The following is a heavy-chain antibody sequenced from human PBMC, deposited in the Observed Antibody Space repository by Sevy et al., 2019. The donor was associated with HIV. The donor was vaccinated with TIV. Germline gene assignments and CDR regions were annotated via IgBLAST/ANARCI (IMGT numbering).Heavy chain of an antibody. J-gene: IGHJ4*02. D-gene: IGHD3-22*01. CDR2: ISTSGST. Sequence: SETLSLTCTVSGDSITSGYNFWSWIRQPAGKGLEWIGRISTSGSTNYNSSLKSRVSMSIDTSKNQFSLKLSFPSAEDTAVYYCAREPYYETSGYPWYFDYWGQGTLVTVSS. CDR1: GDSITSGYNF. CDR3: AREPYYETSGYPWYFDY. V-gene: IGHV4-61*02.